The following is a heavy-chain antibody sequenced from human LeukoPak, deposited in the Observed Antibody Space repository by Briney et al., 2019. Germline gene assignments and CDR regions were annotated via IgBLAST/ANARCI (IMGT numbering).Heavy chain of an antibody. V-gene: IGHV1-2*02. J-gene: IGHJ4*02. CDR2: INPNSGGT. D-gene: IGHD2-2*01. CDR1: GYTFTDYY. Sequence: ASVKVSCKASGYTFTDYYMHWVRQAPGQGLEWMGWINPNSGGTNYPQKFQGRVTLTRDTSISTAYMELSRLTSDDSAVYYCATSRHCSSVSCTFDCWGQGSLVTVSS. CDR3: ATSRHCSSVSCTFDC.